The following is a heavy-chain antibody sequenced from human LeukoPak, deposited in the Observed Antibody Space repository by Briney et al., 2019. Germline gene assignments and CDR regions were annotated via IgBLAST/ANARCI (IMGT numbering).Heavy chain of an antibody. CDR1: GFTFSTYT. CDR2: ISSSSSTI. CDR3: ARDNWGPDY. D-gene: IGHD7-27*01. V-gene: IGHV3-48*04. Sequence: PGGSLRLSCAVSGFTFSTYTMNWVRQAPGKGLEWVSYISSSSSTIHYADSVRGRFTISRDNAKNSLYLQMNSLRADDTAIYYCARDNWGPDYWGQGILVTVSS. J-gene: IGHJ4*02.